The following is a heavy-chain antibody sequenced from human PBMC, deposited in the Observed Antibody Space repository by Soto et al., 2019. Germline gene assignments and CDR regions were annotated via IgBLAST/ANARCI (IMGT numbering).Heavy chain of an antibody. CDR3: ARGGSLWFGELSAYCYGMDV. Sequence: ASVKVSCKASGYTFINYGMSWVRQAPGQGLEWMGWINPNSGGTNYAQKFQGWVTTTRDTSISTAYMELSRLRSDDTAVYYCARGGSLWFGELSAYCYGMDVWGQGTTVTVSS. CDR1: GYTFINYG. CDR2: INPNSGGT. J-gene: IGHJ6*02. D-gene: IGHD3-10*01. V-gene: IGHV1-2*04.